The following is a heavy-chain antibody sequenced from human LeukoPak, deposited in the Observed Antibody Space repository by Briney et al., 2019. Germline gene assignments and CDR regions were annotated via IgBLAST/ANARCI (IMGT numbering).Heavy chain of an antibody. Sequence: GASVKVSCKASGYTFTSYYMHWVRQAPGQGLEWMGITNPSGGSTSYAQKFQGRVTMTRDTSTSTVYMELSSLRSEDTAVYYCARSLPIVVVAAAHAFDIWGQGTMVTVSS. D-gene: IGHD2-15*01. CDR1: GYTFTSYY. CDR2: TNPSGGST. J-gene: IGHJ3*02. V-gene: IGHV1-46*01. CDR3: ARSLPIVVVAAAHAFDI.